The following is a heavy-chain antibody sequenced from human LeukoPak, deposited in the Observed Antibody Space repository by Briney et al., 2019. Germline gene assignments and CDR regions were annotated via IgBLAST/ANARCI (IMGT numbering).Heavy chain of an antibody. V-gene: IGHV4-59*01. CDR2: VFYSGST. Sequence: SETLSLTCTVSGGSISSDYWGWIRQPPGKGLEWIGYVFYSGSTNYSPSLRSRVTVSVDTSKNQFSLKLSSVTAADTAVYYCARLVVTGPDYWGQGTLVTVSS. D-gene: IGHD3-22*01. J-gene: IGHJ4*02. CDR1: GGSISSDY. CDR3: ARLVVTGPDY.